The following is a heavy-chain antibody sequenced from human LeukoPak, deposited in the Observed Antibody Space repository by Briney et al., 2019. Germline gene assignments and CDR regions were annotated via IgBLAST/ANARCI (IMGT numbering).Heavy chain of an antibody. V-gene: IGHV3-33*06. Sequence: GRSLRLSCAASGFTFSSYGMHWVRQAPGKGLEWVAVIWYDGSNKYYADSVKGRFTISRDNSKSTLYLQMNSLRAEDTAVYYCAKAWTTTVDYYYMDVWGKGTTVTVSS. D-gene: IGHD4-23*01. J-gene: IGHJ6*03. CDR3: AKAWTTTVDYYYMDV. CDR1: GFTFSSYG. CDR2: IWYDGSNK.